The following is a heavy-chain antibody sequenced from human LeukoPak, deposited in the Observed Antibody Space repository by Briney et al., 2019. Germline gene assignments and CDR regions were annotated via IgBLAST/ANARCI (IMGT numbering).Heavy chain of an antibody. J-gene: IGHJ3*02. V-gene: IGHV3-15*05. D-gene: IGHD1-1*01. Sequence: GGSLRLSCAASGFSFRNAWTTWVRQAPGKGLEWVGRVKSKKIDGETADYAAPVKGRFIISRDDSKNTLYLQMNRLKTEDTAVYYCARVSRTQADDRFGAFDIWGQGTMVTVSS. CDR2: VKSKKIDGETA. CDR3: ARVSRTQADDRFGAFDI. CDR1: GFSFRNAW.